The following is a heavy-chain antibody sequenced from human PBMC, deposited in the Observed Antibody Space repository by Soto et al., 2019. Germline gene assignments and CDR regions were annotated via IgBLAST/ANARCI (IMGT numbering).Heavy chain of an antibody. D-gene: IGHD6-19*01. CDR1: GGSISSSSYW. Sequence: NPSETLSLTCTVSGGSISSSSYWWGWIRQSPSMGLDWIGSAYSSGSTYYSPSLKSRVTISLDTSKNQFSLKMTSVTAADTAVYYCAKGLGPTTGIGYWGQGTLVTVSS. CDR3: AKGLGPTTGIGY. CDR2: AYSSGST. V-gene: IGHV4-39*01. J-gene: IGHJ4*02.